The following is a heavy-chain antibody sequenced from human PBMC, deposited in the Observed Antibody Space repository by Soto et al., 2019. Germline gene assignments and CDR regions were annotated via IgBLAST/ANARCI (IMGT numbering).Heavy chain of an antibody. Sequence: PGGSLRLSCAASGFTFDDYAMHWVRQAPGKGLEWVSGISWNSGSIGYADSVKGRFTISRDNAKNSLYLQMNSLRAEDTALYYCAKGASWGGYVDYWGQGNLVTVS. CDR3: AKGASWGGYVDY. V-gene: IGHV3-9*01. CDR1: GFTFDDYA. J-gene: IGHJ4*02. CDR2: ISWNSGSI. D-gene: IGHD3-16*01.